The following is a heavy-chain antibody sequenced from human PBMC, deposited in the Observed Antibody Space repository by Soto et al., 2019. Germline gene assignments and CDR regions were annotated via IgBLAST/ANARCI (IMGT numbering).Heavy chain of an antibody. V-gene: IGHV4-59*02. CDR3: ARGPDHSKVGY. J-gene: IGHJ4*02. CDR1: DGSVTGYC. Sequence: QVQLQESGPGLVKPSETLPLTCSVSDGSVTGYCWSWIRQPPGKGLEWIGCIDYNGRAHYNPSLTSRVTMSLDTSNNHCSLKLSSVTTTDTAVYYCARGPDHSKVGYWVQGTLVTVSS. CDR2: IDYNGRA. D-gene: IGHD4-4*01.